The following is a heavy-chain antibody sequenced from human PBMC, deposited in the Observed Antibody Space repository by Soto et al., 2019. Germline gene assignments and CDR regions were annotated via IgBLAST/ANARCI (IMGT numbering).Heavy chain of an antibody. Sequence: SETLSLTCTVSYGSITNSSYYWGWIRQPPGKGLEWMGSIHHSGTIYNNPSLKSRVTISVDTSKNQFSLKLSSVTAADTAVYYCVRDLITIYGKGRLYRFDYWDQGTLVTVSS. J-gene: IGHJ4*02. CDR1: YGSITNSSYY. CDR2: IHHSGTI. V-gene: IGHV4-39*02. CDR3: VRDLITIYGKGRLYRFDY. D-gene: IGHD3-9*01.